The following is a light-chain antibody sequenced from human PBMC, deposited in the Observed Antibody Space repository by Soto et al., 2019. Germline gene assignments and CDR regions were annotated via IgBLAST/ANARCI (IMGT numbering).Light chain of an antibody. Sequence: QSALTQPASVSGSPGQSITISCTGTSSDVGGSNYVSWYQQLPGKAPKLMIYDVSDRPSGVSNRFSGSKSGNTAPLTISGLQAEDEADYYCSSYTSSSLYVFGTGTKLTVL. J-gene: IGLJ1*01. CDR1: SSDVGGSNY. CDR3: SSYTSSSLYV. CDR2: DVS. V-gene: IGLV2-14*01.